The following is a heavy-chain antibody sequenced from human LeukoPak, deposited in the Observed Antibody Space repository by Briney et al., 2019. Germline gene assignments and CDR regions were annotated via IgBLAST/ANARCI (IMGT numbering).Heavy chain of an antibody. CDR2: MNPNSGNT. J-gene: IGHJ6*02. Sequence: ASVKVSCKASGYTFTSYDINWVRRATGQGLEWMGWMNPNSGNTGYAQKFQGRVTITRNTSISTAYMELSSLRSEDTAVYYCARGDIAAAEDYYGMDVWGQGTTVTVSS. D-gene: IGHD6-13*01. CDR1: GYTFTSYD. V-gene: IGHV1-8*01. CDR3: ARGDIAAAEDYYGMDV.